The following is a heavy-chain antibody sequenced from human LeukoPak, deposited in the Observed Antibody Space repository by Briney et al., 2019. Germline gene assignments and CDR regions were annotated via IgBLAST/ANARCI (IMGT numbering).Heavy chain of an antibody. D-gene: IGHD6-19*01. Sequence: WGSLRLSCAASGFTVNRNYMSWVRQAPGKGLERVSVIYSGGTTDYADSVKGRFIISRDSSKNTLYLQMNSLRAEDTAVYYCASQFTESNGWYFDYWGQGTQVTVSS. V-gene: IGHV3-66*04. CDR1: GFTVNRNY. CDR2: IYSGGTT. J-gene: IGHJ4*02. CDR3: ASQFTESNGWYFDY.